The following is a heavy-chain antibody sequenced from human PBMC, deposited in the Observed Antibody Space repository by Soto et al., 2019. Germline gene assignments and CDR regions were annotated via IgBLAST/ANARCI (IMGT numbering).Heavy chain of an antibody. Sequence: GASVKVSCKASGYTFTSYYMHWARQAPGQGLEWMGIINPSGGSTSYAQKFQGRVTMTRDTSTSTVYMELSSLRSEDTAVYYCAREYERYYGMDVWGQGTTVTVSS. CDR3: AREYERYYGMDV. CDR1: GYTFTSYY. CDR2: INPSGGST. D-gene: IGHD3-3*01. J-gene: IGHJ6*02. V-gene: IGHV1-46*01.